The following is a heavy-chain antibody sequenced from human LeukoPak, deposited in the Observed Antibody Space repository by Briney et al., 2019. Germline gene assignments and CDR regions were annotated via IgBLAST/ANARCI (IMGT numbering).Heavy chain of an antibody. CDR3: ARALNLRRAGAFDI. V-gene: IGHV1-18*01. J-gene: IGHJ3*02. CDR1: GYTFTSYG. CDR2: ISAYNGNT. D-gene: IGHD5-12*01. Sequence: ASVKVSCKASGYTFTSYGISWVRQAPGQGLEWMGWISAYNGNTNYAQKLQGRVTVTTDTSTSTAYMELRSLRSDDTAVYYCARALNLRRAGAFDIWGQGTMVTVSS.